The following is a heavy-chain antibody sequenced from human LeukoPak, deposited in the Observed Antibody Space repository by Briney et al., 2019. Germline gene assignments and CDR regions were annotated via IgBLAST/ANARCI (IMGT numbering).Heavy chain of an antibody. J-gene: IGHJ4*02. CDR2: ISSSGSTI. D-gene: IGHD6-19*01. Sequence: GGSLRLSCAASGFTFSSYEMNWVRQAPGKGLEWVSYISSSGSTIYYADSVKGRFTISRDNAKNSLYLQVDSLRPEDTAVYYCAMGEGAVAGSFDYWGQGTLVTVSS. V-gene: IGHV3-48*03. CDR1: GFTFSSYE. CDR3: AMGEGAVAGSFDY.